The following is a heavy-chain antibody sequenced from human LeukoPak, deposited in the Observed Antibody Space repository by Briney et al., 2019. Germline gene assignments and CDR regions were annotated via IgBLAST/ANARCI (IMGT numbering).Heavy chain of an antibody. CDR1: GGSFSSCSYY. CDR2: IYYSRST. D-gene: IGHD5-18*01. J-gene: IGHJ4*02. CDR3: ARNDVETAFFDY. Sequence: PSETLSLTCAVSGGSFSSCSYYWGRIRPPQGQGLEWIGSIYYSRSTYSNPSLKGRVTISVATSKNQFSLKLSSVTAAETAVYDCARNDVETAFFDYWGQETLVTVSS. V-gene: IGHV4-39*01.